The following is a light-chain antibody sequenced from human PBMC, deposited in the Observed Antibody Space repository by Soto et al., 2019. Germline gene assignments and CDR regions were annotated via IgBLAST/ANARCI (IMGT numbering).Light chain of an antibody. J-gene: IGKJ1*01. CDR3: EPYCISGR. V-gene: IGKV3-11*01. CDR2: NAS. CDR1: QSVSNN. Sequence: SAVALSLTKEETATLSRRASQSVSNNLAWYQHKPGQAPRLLIYNASNRATGIPARFSGSGSGTDFTLTISCLEHEDIAVYYCEPYCISGRFGHLTKVDIK.